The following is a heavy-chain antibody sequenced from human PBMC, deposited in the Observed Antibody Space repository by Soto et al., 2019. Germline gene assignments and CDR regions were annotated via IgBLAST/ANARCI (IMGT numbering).Heavy chain of an antibody. J-gene: IGHJ3*02. CDR2: ISWNSGSI. D-gene: IGHD6-19*01. Sequence: GGSLRLSCAASGFTFDDYAMHWVRQAPGKGLEWVSGISWNSGSIGYADSVKGRFTISRDNAKNSLYLQMNSLRAEDTALYYCAKDRSSSGWHDAFDIWGQGTMVTVSS. V-gene: IGHV3-9*01. CDR3: AKDRSSSGWHDAFDI. CDR1: GFTFDDYA.